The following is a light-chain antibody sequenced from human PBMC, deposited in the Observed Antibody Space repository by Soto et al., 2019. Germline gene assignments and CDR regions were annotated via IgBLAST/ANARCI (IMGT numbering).Light chain of an antibody. CDR1: QSVSSSY. CDR3: QQSYSIPLT. V-gene: IGKV3-20*01. Sequence: EIELTQSPGTLSLSPGERATLSCRASQSVSSSYLAWYQQKPGQAPRLLIYGASSRATGIPDRFSGSGSGTDFTLTISSLQPEDFATYYCQQSYSIPLTFGGGTKVDIK. J-gene: IGKJ4*01. CDR2: GAS.